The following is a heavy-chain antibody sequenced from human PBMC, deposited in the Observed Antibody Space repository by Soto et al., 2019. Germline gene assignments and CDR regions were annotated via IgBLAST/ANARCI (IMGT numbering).Heavy chain of an antibody. CDR3: ARESSIGGHYYRDV. V-gene: IGHV3-74*01. D-gene: IGHD1-26*01. Sequence: EVQLVESGGGLVQHGGSLRLSCAASGFTFSSDWMHWVRQTPGTGLVWVARISRDGSSRNYADSVKGRFTISRDNAENTLYLQRASLRAEDTAVFYCARESSIGGHYYRDVWGKGTTVTVSS. CDR1: GFTFSSDW. CDR2: ISRDGSSR. J-gene: IGHJ6*03.